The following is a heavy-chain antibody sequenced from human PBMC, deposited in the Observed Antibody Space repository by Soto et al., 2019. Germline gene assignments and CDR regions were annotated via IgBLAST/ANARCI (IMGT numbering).Heavy chain of an antibody. CDR3: SRVGMRSGWYFDY. J-gene: IGHJ4*01. Sequence: GGSLRLSCAASGFTFSSYGMHWVRQAPGKGLEWVAVIWYDGSNKYYADSVKGRFTISRDNSKNTLYLQMNSLRAEDTAVYYWSRVGMRSGWYFDYWGQGTLVTVSS. CDR1: GFTFSSYG. CDR2: IWYDGSNK. V-gene: IGHV3-33*01. D-gene: IGHD6-19*01.